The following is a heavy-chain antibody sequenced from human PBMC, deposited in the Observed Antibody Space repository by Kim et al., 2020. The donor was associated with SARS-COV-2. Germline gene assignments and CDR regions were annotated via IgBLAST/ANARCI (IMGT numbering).Heavy chain of an antibody. CDR2: ISCETNGETS. Sequence: GGSLRLSCAASGFTFSSCGINWVRQAPGKGWEWVGGISCETNGETSAYAVPVRVSISIESSNYTQTLYLNMMSAKSADTDEYAIAPDLGDYGSAYSYF. CDR1: GFTFSSCG. D-gene: IGHD3-10*01. CDR3: APDLGDYGSAYSYF. V-gene: IGHV3-15*01. J-gene: IGHJ4*01.